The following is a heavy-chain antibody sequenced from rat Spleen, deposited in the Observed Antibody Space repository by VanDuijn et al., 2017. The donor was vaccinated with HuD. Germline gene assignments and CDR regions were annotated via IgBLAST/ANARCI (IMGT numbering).Heavy chain of an antibody. J-gene: IGHJ3*01. CDR2: MWSGGGT. V-gene: IGHV2-32*01. CDR1: GFSLTGYH. D-gene: IGHD1-12*02. CDR3: SRTTGNLGRWFAY. Sequence: QVQLKESGPGLVQPSQTLSLTCPVSGFSLTGYHVHWIRTPPGKGLEWMGVMWSGGGTDYNSALKSRLSISRDTSKSQVFLKINSLQTDDTAIYFCSRTTGNLGRWFAYWGQGTLVTVSS.